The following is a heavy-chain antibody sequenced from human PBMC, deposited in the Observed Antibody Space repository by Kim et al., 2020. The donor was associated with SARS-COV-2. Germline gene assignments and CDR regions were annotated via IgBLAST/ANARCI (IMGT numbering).Heavy chain of an antibody. CDR1: GFTFSTYA. D-gene: IGHD6-13*01. V-gene: IGHV3-23*01. CDR2: ITGNGAAT. CDR3: AKTWQLDY. J-gene: IGHJ4*02. Sequence: GGSLRLSCAASGFTFSTYAMSWVRQTPRRGLEWVSTITGNGAATYYADSVRGRFTTSRDNSKNTLSLQMNSLRAEDTALYYCAKTWQLDYWGQGSLVTV.